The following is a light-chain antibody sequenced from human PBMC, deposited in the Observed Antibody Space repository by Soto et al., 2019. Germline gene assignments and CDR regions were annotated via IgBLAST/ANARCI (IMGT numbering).Light chain of an antibody. CDR3: QQYGSRWT. CDR2: GAS. CDR1: QSVSSSY. Sequence: ESVLTQSPGTLSLSTGERATLSCRASQSVSSSYLAWYQQKPGQAPRLLIYGASSRATGIPDRFSGSGSGTDFTLTISRLEPEDFAVYYCQQYGSRWTFGQGTKVDIK. V-gene: IGKV3-20*01. J-gene: IGKJ1*01.